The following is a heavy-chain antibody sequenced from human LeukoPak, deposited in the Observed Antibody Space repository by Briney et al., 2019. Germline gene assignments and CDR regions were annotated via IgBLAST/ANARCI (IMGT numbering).Heavy chain of an antibody. CDR2: IYYSGST. Sequence: PSETLSLTCTVSGGSISSYYWSWIRQPPGKGLEWIGYIYYSGSTNYNPSLKSRVTISVDTSKNQFSLKLSSVTAADTAIYYCARMTGSAWELLIDSWGPGTLVTVSS. D-gene: IGHD1-26*01. J-gene: IGHJ4*02. V-gene: IGHV4-59*01. CDR1: GGSISSYY. CDR3: ARMTGSAWELLIDS.